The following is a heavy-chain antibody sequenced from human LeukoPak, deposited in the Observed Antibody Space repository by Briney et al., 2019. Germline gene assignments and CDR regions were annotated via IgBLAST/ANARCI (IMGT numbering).Heavy chain of an antibody. Sequence: PGGSLRLSCAASGFTFSNYGMHCVRQAPGKGLEWVAGISEDGINKYYADSVKGRFTISRDNSKNTLYLQMNSLRAEDTAVYYCARGTTLYDSSGDDFDYWGQGTLVTVSS. CDR3: ARGTTLYDSSGDDFDY. J-gene: IGHJ4*02. CDR1: GFTFSNYG. V-gene: IGHV3-30*03. D-gene: IGHD3-22*01. CDR2: ISEDGINK.